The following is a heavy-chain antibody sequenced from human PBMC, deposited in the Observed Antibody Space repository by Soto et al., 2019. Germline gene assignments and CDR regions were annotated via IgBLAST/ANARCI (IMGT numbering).Heavy chain of an antibody. V-gene: IGHV3-53*04. CDR2: IYSGGST. Sequence: GGSLRLSCAASGFTVSSNYMSWVRQAPGKGLEWVSVIYSGGSTYYADSVKGRFTISRHNSKNTLYLQMNSLRAEDTAVYYCARAAWAYYYYYMDVWGKGTTVTVSS. CDR1: GFTVSSNY. D-gene: IGHD7-27*01. CDR3: ARAAWAYYYYYMDV. J-gene: IGHJ6*03.